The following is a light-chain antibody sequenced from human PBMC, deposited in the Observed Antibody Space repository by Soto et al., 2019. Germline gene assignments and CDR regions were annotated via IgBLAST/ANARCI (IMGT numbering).Light chain of an antibody. CDR1: QSLLSSGGETY. Sequence: DIVMSQTPLSLSVTPGQPASISGRSSQSLLSSGGETYLFWYLQRPGQSPQLLIYEVSNRISAVPDRFSGSGSGTDFTLKISRVEAEDAGVYYCMQSTQLPLTFGQGTRLEVK. J-gene: IGKJ5*01. CDR3: MQSTQLPLT. V-gene: IGKV2D-29*02. CDR2: EVS.